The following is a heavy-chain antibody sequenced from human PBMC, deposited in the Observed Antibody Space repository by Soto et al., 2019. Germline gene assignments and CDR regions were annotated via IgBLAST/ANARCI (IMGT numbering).Heavy chain of an antibody. CDR1: GYIFPSYG. Sequence: QVQLVQSGPEVKEPGASVKVSCKASGYIFPSYGISWVRQAPGQGLEWMGWISAYNGNTNYAQKYQGRVTMTTDTSTRTAYMELRSLRSDDTAIYYCARDRAAGFDLWGQGTLVTVSS. CDR2: ISAYNGNT. J-gene: IGHJ4*02. V-gene: IGHV1-18*01. CDR3: ARDRAAGFDL. D-gene: IGHD3-10*01.